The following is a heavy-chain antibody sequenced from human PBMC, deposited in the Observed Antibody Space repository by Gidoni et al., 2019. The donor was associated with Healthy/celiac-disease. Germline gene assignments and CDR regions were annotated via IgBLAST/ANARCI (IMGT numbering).Heavy chain of an antibody. J-gene: IGHJ4*02. CDR3: AREGARIAAVGGDFDY. D-gene: IGHD6-13*01. V-gene: IGHV5-51*01. CDR2: IYPGYSDT. Sequence: EVQLVQSGAEVKKPGESLKISCKGSGYSFTSYWLGWVRQMSGKGLEWMGIIYPGYSDTRYSPSFQGQVTISADKSISTAYLQWSSLKASDTAMYYCAREGARIAAVGGDFDYWGQGTLVTVSS. CDR1: GYSFTSYW.